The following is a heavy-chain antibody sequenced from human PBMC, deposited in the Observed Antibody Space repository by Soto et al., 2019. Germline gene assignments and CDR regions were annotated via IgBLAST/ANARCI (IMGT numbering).Heavy chain of an antibody. CDR1: GGSFSGYY. CDR3: ARVDRGATIISYYYYGMDV. J-gene: IGHJ6*02. D-gene: IGHD5-12*01. Sequence: SETLSLTCAVYGGSFSGYYWSWIRQPPGKGLEWIGEINHSGSTNYNPSLKSRVTISVDTSKNQFSLKLSSVTAADTAVYYCARVDRGATIISYYYYGMDVWGQGTTVTVSS. V-gene: IGHV4-34*01. CDR2: INHSGST.